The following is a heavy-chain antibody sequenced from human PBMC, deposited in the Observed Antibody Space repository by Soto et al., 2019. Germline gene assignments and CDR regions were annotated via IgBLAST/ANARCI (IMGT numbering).Heavy chain of an antibody. CDR1: GGSISSYY. CDR3: ARVYGDYLDY. J-gene: IGHJ4*02. Sequence: SETLSLTCTVSGGSISSYYWSWIRQPPGKGLEWIGYIYYSGSTNYNPSLKSRVTISVDTSKNQFSLKLSSVTAADTAVYYCARVYGDYLDYWGQGPLVTVSS. D-gene: IGHD4-17*01. V-gene: IGHV4-59*01. CDR2: IYYSGST.